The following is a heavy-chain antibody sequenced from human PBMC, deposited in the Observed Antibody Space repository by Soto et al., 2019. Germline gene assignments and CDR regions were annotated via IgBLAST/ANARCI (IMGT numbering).Heavy chain of an antibody. Sequence: EVQLLESGGGLVQPGGSLRLSCAASGFTFSSYAMSWVRQAPGKGLEWVSAISVSGDRFYADSVQGRFTISRDNSKNTLYLQMNSLRAEDTAVYYCAKLITGDGFWTGSDYWGQGTLVTVSS. CDR3: AKLITGDGFWTGSDY. CDR2: ISVSGDR. CDR1: GFTFSSYA. D-gene: IGHD3-3*01. V-gene: IGHV3-23*01. J-gene: IGHJ4*02.